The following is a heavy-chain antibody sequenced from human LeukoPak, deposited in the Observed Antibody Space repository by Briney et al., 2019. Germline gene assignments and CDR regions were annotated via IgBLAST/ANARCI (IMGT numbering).Heavy chain of an antibody. CDR3: AKDRGYCSSTSCYSDY. J-gene: IGHJ4*02. Sequence: GGSLRLSCAASGFTFSSYWMSWVRQAPGKGLEWVANIKQDGSEKYYVDSVKGRFTISRDNAKNTLYLQMNSLRAEDTAVYYCAKDRGYCSSTSCYSDYWGQGTLVTVSS. CDR1: GFTFSSYW. D-gene: IGHD2-2*02. CDR2: IKQDGSEK. V-gene: IGHV3-7*03.